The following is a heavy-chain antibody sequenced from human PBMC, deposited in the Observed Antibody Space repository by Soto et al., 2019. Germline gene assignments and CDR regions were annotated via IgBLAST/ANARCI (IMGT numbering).Heavy chain of an antibody. Sequence: EVQLVESGGGLVQPGGSLRLSCAASGFTFSSYSMNWVRQAPGKGLEWVSYISSSSSTIYYADSVKGRFTISRDNAKNSLYLQMNSLRDEDTAVYYCARGAEYDFWSGYYTDFDYWGQGTLVTVSS. CDR2: ISSSSSTI. J-gene: IGHJ4*02. CDR3: ARGAEYDFWSGYYTDFDY. V-gene: IGHV3-48*02. CDR1: GFTFSSYS. D-gene: IGHD3-3*01.